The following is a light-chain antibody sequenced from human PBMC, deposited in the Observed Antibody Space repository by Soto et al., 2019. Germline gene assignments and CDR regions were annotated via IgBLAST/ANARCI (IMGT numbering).Light chain of an antibody. V-gene: IGLV1-44*01. J-gene: IGLJ2*01. CDR3: AAWDDRLKGVL. CDR1: SSNIGSNN. Sequence: QSVLTQPPSVSGTPGQRVTISCSGNSSNIGSNNVNWYQHFPGTAPRLLIYIENQRPSGVPDRFSGSKSGTSASLAISGLQSDDEADYYCAAWDDRLKGVLFGGGTKLTVL. CDR2: IEN.